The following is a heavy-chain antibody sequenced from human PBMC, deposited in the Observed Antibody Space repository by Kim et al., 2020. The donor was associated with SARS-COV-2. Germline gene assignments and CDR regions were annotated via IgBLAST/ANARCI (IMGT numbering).Heavy chain of an antibody. CDR1: GFTFSSYW. V-gene: IGHV3-7*01. J-gene: IGHJ3*02. CDR2: IKQDASVI. Sequence: GGSLRLSCAASGFTFSSYWMSWVRQAPGKGLEWVASIKQDASVISYVDSVRGRFTISRDNATNSLSLQMDSLRAEDTALYFCARPYRGGSFDIWGQGTMVTISS. CDR3: ARPYRGGSFDI. D-gene: IGHD3-16*01.